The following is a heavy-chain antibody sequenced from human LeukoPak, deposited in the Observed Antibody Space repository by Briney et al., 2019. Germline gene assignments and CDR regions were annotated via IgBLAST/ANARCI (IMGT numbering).Heavy chain of an antibody. J-gene: IGHJ5*02. CDR3: ASSLPIYSSAFANWFDP. Sequence: GPSVKVSCKASGGTFISYAISWVRQAPGQGLEWMGGIIPIFGTANYAQKFQGRVTITADESTSTAYMELSSLRSEDTAEYYGASSLPIYSSAFANWFDPWGQGTLVTVSS. CDR1: GGTFISYA. D-gene: IGHD6-25*01. CDR2: IIPIFGTA. V-gene: IGHV1-69*01.